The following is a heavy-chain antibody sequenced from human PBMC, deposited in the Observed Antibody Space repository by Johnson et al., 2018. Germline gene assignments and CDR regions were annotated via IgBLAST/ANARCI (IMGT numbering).Heavy chain of an antibody. CDR2: ISKSGDSI. CDR1: GIILNIYD. Sequence: VQLVQSGGALVQPGESLRLSCTASGIILNIYDIHWIRQAAGKGLEWLSYISKSGDSIYYADSLKGRFTVSTDTAKNSVILQMNSLRDEDTAVYYWRRWAVNTDIWGQGTMVTVSS. D-gene: IGHD3-22*01. CDR3: RRWAVNTDI. V-gene: IGHV3-48*02. J-gene: IGHJ3*02.